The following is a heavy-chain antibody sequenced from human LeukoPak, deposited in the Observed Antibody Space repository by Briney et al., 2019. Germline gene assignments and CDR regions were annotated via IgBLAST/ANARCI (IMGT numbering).Heavy chain of an antibody. CDR3: ARDGGKDNKSAFDI. CDR1: GVTLSDHH. CDR2: TRNKAKSYTT. Sequence: GGSLRLSCAASGVTLSDHHMDWVRQAPGKGLEWVGRTRNKAKSYTTEYAASVKGRITISRDDSKNSLYLQMNSLTTEDTAVYYCARDGGKDNKSAFDIWGQGTVVTVSS. D-gene: IGHD3-16*01. J-gene: IGHJ3*02. V-gene: IGHV3-72*01.